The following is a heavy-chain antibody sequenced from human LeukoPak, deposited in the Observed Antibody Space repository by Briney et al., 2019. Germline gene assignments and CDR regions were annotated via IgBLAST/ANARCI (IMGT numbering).Heavy chain of an antibody. Sequence: GGSLRLSCAASGFTFSSYGMHWVRQAPGKGLEWVAFIRYDGSNKYYADSVKGRFTISRDNSKNTLYLQMNSLRAEDTAVYYCAKDLGAVAGSCLDYWGQGTLVTVSS. J-gene: IGHJ4*02. CDR2: IRYDGSNK. CDR1: GFTFSSYG. CDR3: AKDLGAVAGSCLDY. D-gene: IGHD6-19*01. V-gene: IGHV3-30*02.